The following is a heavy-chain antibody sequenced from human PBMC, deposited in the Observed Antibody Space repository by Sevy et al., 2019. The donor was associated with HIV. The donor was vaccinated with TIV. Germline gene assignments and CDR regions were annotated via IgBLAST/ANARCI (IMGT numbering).Heavy chain of an antibody. V-gene: IGHV3-7*01. J-gene: IGHJ6*02. CDR1: EFTFSSYW. CDR3: ARSCGRYDYGMDV. Sequence: GGSLRLSCAASEFTFSSYWMSWVRQAPGKGLEWVANIKQDGSEKFYVDSVKGRFTISRNNAKNSLYLQMNSLRAEDTAVYYCARSCGRYDYGMDVWGQGTTVTVSS. CDR2: IKQDGSEK. D-gene: IGHD1-26*01.